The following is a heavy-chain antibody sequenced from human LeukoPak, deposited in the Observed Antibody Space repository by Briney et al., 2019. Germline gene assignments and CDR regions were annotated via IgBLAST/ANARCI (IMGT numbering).Heavy chain of an antibody. V-gene: IGHV1-69*13. CDR3: ARPHCSSTSCYSVIGWYFDL. J-gene: IGHJ2*01. CDR1: GGTFSSYA. D-gene: IGHD2-2*01. Sequence: SVKVSCKASGGTFSSYAISWVRQAPGQGLEWMGGIIPIFGTANYAQKFQGRVTITADESTSTAYMELSSLRSEDTAVYYCARPHCSSTSCYSVIGWYFDLWGRGTLVTVSS. CDR2: IIPIFGTA.